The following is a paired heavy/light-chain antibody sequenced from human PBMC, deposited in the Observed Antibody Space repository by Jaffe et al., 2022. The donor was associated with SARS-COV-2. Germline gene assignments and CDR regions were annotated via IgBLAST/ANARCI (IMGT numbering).Light chain of an antibody. J-gene: IGKJ4*01. CDR1: QSVLYSSNNKNY. Sequence: DIVMTQSPDSLAVSLGERATINCKSSQSVLYSSNNKNYLAWYQQKPGQPPKLLIFWASTRESGVPDRFSGSGSGTDFTLTISSLQAEDVAVYYCQHYYSVPLTFGGGTKVEI. V-gene: IGKV4-1*01. CDR2: WAS. CDR3: QHYYSVPLT.
Heavy chain of an antibody. V-gene: IGHV3-43*02. Sequence: EVQLVESGGGVMHPGGSLRLSCAASGFTFDDYAMHWVRQVPEKGLEWVSLISGDGGSTFYADSVKGRFTISRDNSKSSLYLQMNSLRTDDTAFYFCAKAYTTTLWEGPTDYWGQGTLVTVSS. J-gene: IGHJ4*02. CDR1: GFTFDDYA. CDR2: ISGDGGST. D-gene: IGHD1-26*01. CDR3: AKAYTTTLWEGPTDY.